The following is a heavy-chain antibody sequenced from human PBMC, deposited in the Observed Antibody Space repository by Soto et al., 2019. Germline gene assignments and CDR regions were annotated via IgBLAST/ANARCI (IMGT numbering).Heavy chain of an antibody. CDR1: GYSFTSYW. D-gene: IGHD6-6*01. CDR2: IYPGDSDT. J-gene: IGHJ3*02. V-gene: IGHV5-51*01. Sequence: PGESLKISCKGSGYSFTSYWIGWVRQIPGKGLEWMGIIYPGDSDTRYSPSFQGQVTISADKSISTAYLQWSSLKASDTAMYYCARRRYSSSSGADAFDIWGQGTMVTVSS. CDR3: ARRRYSSSSGADAFDI.